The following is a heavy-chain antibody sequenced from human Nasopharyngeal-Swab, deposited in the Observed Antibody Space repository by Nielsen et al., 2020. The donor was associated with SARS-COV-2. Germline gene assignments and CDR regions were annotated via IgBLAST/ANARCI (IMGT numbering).Heavy chain of an antibody. CDR3: AREERLLRRYGFDY. Sequence: SVKVSCKASGYTFTSYAMHWVRQAPGQGLEWMGGIIPIFGTANYAQKFQGRVTITADESTSTAYMELSSLRSEDTAVYYCAREERLLRRYGFDYWGQGTLVTVSS. CDR1: GYTFTSYA. V-gene: IGHV1-69*13. D-gene: IGHD3-22*01. J-gene: IGHJ4*02. CDR2: IIPIFGTA.